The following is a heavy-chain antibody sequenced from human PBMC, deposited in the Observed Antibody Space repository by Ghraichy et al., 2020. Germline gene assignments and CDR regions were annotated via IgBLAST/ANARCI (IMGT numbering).Heavy chain of an antibody. J-gene: IGHJ6*02. CDR1: GGSISSYY. V-gene: IGHV4-59*01. CDR2: IYYSGST. Sequence: GSLRLSCTVSGGSISSYYWSWIRQPPGKGLEWIGYIYYSGSTNYNPSLKSRVTISVDTSKNQFSLKLSSVTAADPAVYYCARAAADYYYGMDVWGQGTTVTVSS. D-gene: IGHD6-13*01. CDR3: ARAAADYYYGMDV.